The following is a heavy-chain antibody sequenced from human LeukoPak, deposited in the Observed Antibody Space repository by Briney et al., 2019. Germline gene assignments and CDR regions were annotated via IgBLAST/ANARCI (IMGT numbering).Heavy chain of an antibody. D-gene: IGHD4-17*01. CDR2: ISGSSSYI. V-gene: IGHV3-21*04. J-gene: IGHJ3*02. Sequence: GGSLRLSCAASGFTFSTYNMNWVRQAPGKGLEWVSSISGSSSYIYYADSVKGRFSISRDNAKNSLYLHMNSLRAEDTAVYYCARDDYGDSYAFDIWGQGTMVTVSS. CDR3: ARDDYGDSYAFDI. CDR1: GFTFSTYN.